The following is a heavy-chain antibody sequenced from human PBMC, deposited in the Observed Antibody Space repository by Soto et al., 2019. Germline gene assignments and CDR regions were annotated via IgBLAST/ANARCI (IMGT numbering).Heavy chain of an antibody. CDR2: INPNVGGT. V-gene: IGHV1-2*02. CDR3: GRGGREVPRIPYDT. Sequence: QVHLVQSGAEVKKPGASVYVSCKASGYTFTDYYVHWVRQAPGQGLEWMGWINPNVGGTNYARNFQGRLTMTRDTSISTVYMQLTRLGPDDTARYYCGRGGREVPRIPYDTWGQGTLVTVSS. D-gene: IGHD3-16*01. CDR1: GYTFTDYY. J-gene: IGHJ5*02.